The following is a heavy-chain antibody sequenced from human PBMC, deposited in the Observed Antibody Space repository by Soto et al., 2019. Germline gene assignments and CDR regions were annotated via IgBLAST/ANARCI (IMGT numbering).Heavy chain of an antibody. D-gene: IGHD2-2*01. V-gene: IGHV4-31*03. CDR3: AIVVPAAMWGWFDP. CDR1: GGSISSGGYY. Sequence: SETLSLTCTVSGGSISSGGYYWSWIRQHPGKGLEWIGYIYYSGSTYYNPSLKSRVTISVDTSKNQFSLKLSSVTAADTAVYYCAIVVPAAMWGWFDPWGQGTLVTVSS. J-gene: IGHJ5*02. CDR2: IYYSGST.